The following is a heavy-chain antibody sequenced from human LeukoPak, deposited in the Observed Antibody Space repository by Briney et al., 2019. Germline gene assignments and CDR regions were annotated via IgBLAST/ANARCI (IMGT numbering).Heavy chain of an antibody. CDR3: ARCWAYCSSTSCYPPKNAFDI. J-gene: IGHJ3*02. CDR1: GGSISSGSYY. V-gene: IGHV4-61*02. CDR2: IYTSGST. Sequence: SETLSLTCTVSGGSISSGSYYWSWIRQPAGKGLEWIGRIYTSGSTNYNPSLKSRVTISVDTSKNQFSLKLSSVTAADTAVYYCARCWAYCSSTSCYPPKNAFDIWGQGTMVTVSS. D-gene: IGHD2-2*01.